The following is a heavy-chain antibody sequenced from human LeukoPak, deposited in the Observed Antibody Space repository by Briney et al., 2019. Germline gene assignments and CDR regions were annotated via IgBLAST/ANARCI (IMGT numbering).Heavy chain of an antibody. V-gene: IGHV3-9*01. J-gene: IGHJ4*02. Sequence: GGSLRLSCAASGFKFDDYAMHWVRQVPGKGLEWVSGINWDSSRIGYADSVKGRFTISRDNAKNSLYLQMNTLKADDTALYHCAKASLVVVPAAPLNFWGQGSLVTVSS. CDR2: INWDSSRI. CDR3: AKASLVVVPAAPLNF. CDR1: GFKFDDYA. D-gene: IGHD2-2*01.